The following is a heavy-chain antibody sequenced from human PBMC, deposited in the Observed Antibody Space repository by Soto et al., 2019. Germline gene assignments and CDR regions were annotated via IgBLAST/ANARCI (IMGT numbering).Heavy chain of an antibody. J-gene: IGHJ4*02. CDR1: GFTLSNYS. Sequence: EVQLVESGGRLVQPGGSLRLSCAASGFTLSNYSMNWARQAPGKGLEWVSYISSSSSTIYYADSVKGRFTISRDNAKNSLYLQMNSLRDEDTAVYYCVRCGAFKIDYWGQGTLVTVSS. V-gene: IGHV3-48*02. CDR3: VRCGAFKIDY. CDR2: ISSSSSTI. D-gene: IGHD3-16*01.